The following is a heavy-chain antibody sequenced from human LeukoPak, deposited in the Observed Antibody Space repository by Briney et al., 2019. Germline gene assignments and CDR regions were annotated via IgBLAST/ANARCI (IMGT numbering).Heavy chain of an antibody. D-gene: IGHD5-12*01. CDR3: ARAYSGYGPHYYYYYGMDV. V-gene: IGHV4-59*01. Sequence: SETLSLTCTVSSDSISSYYWSWIRQPPGKGLEWIGYIYYSGSTNYNPSLKSRVTISVDTSKNQFSLKLSSVTAADTAVYYCARAYSGYGPHYYYYYGMDVWGQGTTVTVSS. CDR1: SDSISSYY. J-gene: IGHJ6*02. CDR2: IYYSGST.